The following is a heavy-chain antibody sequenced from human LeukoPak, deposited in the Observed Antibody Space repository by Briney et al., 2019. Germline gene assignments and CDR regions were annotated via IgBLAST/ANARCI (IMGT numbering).Heavy chain of an antibody. CDR2: INPSGGST. J-gene: IGHJ2*01. Sequence: GASVTVSFTASGYTFTIYYMHWVRQAPGQGLEWMGIINPSGGSTSYAQKFQGRVTMTRDTSTSTVYMELSSLRSEDTAVYYCARDLSRVVPAAMRYWYFDLWGRGTLVTVSS. V-gene: IGHV1-46*01. D-gene: IGHD2-2*01. CDR1: GYTFTIYY. CDR3: ARDLSRVVPAAMRYWYFDL.